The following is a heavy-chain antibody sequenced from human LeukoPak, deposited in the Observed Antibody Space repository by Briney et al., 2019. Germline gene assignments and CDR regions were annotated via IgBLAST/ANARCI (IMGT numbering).Heavy chain of an antibody. CDR1: GXTFSNYA. V-gene: IGHV4-59*01. CDR2: IYYSGTT. Sequence: GSLRLSCAASGXTFSNYAVTWIRQPPGKGLEWIGYIYYSGTTNYNPSLKSRVTMSVDMSKNQFSLKLSSVTAADTAVYYCARRSSSWKNWFDPWGRGTLVTVSS. D-gene: IGHD6-13*01. CDR3: ARRSSSWKNWFDP. J-gene: IGHJ5*02.